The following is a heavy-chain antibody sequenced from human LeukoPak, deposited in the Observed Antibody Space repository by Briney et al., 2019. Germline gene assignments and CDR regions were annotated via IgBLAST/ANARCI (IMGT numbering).Heavy chain of an antibody. V-gene: IGHV5-51*01. J-gene: IGHJ4*02. CDR1: GYSFTSYW. D-gene: IGHD2-15*01. CDR2: IYPGDSDT. CDR3: ARQRIPYCTGGTCPFDY. Sequence: GESLKISCKGSGYSFTSYWLGWVRHMPGKGLEWMGIIYPGDSDTRYNPSFQGQVTISADKSISTAYLQWSSLKASDTAMYYCARQRIPYCTGGTCPFDYWGQGTLVTVSS.